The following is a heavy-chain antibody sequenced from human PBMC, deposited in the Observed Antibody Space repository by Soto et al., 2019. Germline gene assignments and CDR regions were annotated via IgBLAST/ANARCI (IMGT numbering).Heavy chain of an antibody. CDR2: IYYSGST. J-gene: IGHJ4*02. CDR3: ARGSIAAAGPPNFDY. CDR1: GGSIRSGGYY. Sequence: SETQSLTSTVAGGSIRSGGYYWSWIRQHPGKGLEWIGYIYYSGSTYYNPSLKSRVTISVDTSKNQFSLKLSSVTAADTAVYYCARGSIAAAGPPNFDYWGQGTLVTVSS. V-gene: IGHV4-31*03. D-gene: IGHD6-13*01.